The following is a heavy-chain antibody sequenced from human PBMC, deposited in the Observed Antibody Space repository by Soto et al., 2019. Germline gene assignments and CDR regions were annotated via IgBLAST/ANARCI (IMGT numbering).Heavy chain of an antibody. V-gene: IGHV3-33*01. J-gene: IGHJ4*02. Sequence: QVQQVESGGGVVQPGRSLRLSCAASGFTYSAYGMHWVRQSPGKGLEWVAVVWFDGSHQYYGDSVKGRFTISRDNSRDTVLLQINRLRVYDTALHYCVREHGLRRLDSWGQGTLVTVS. CDR2: VWFDGSHQ. CDR3: VREHGLRRLDS. CDR1: GFTYSAYG. D-gene: IGHD4-17*01.